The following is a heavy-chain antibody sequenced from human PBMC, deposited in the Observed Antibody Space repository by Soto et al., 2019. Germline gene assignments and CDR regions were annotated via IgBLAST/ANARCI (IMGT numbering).Heavy chain of an antibody. D-gene: IGHD3-10*01. CDR1: GGSISSGGYS. V-gene: IGHV4-30-2*01. CDR2: IYHSGST. CDR3: AGDLAQYYYGSGSSAPTGWFDP. J-gene: IGHJ5*02. Sequence: SETLSLTCAVSGGSISSGGYSWSWIRQPPGKGLEWIGYIYHSGSTYYNPSLKSRVTISVDRSKNQFSLKLSSVTAADTAVYYCAGDLAQYYYGSGSSAPTGWFDPWGQGTLVTVSS.